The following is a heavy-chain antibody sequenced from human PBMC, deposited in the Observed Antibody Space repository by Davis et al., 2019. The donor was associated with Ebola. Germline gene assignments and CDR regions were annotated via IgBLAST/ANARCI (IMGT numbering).Heavy chain of an antibody. V-gene: IGHV4-59*01. CDR2: IYYSGST. CDR1: GGSISSYY. Sequence: SETLSLTCTVSGGSISSYYWSWIRQPPGKGLEWIRYIYYSGSTNYNPSLKSRVTISVDTSKNQFSLKLSSVTAADTAVYYCARVGYDFWSGYYTGNWFDPWGQGTLVTVSS. CDR3: ARVGYDFWSGYYTGNWFDP. J-gene: IGHJ5*02. D-gene: IGHD3-3*01.